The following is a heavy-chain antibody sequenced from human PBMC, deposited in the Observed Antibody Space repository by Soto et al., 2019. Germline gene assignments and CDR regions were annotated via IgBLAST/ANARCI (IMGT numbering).Heavy chain of an antibody. CDR3: AKEGSDYDFYYYYYYMDV. D-gene: IGHD5-12*01. CDR2: ISGSGGST. V-gene: IGHV3-23*01. CDR1: GFTFSSYD. J-gene: IGHJ6*03. Sequence: EVQLLESGGGLVQRGGSMRLSCAASGFTFSSYDMSWVRQAPGKGLEWVSAISGSGGSTYYADSVKGRFTISRDNSKNTLYLQMNSLRAEDTAAYYCAKEGSDYDFYYYYYYMDVWGKGTTVTVSS.